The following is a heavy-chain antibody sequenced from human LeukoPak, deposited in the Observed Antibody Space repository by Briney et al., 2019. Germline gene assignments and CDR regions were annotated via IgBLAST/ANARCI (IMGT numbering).Heavy chain of an antibody. CDR3: ARVTTIFGVVDY. J-gene: IGHJ4*02. Sequence: SGTLSLTCAVYGGSFSGYYWSWIRQPAGKGLEWIGRIYSSGSTNYSPSLKSRVTMSVDTSKNQFSLKLSSVTAADTAVYYCARVTTIFGVVDYWGQGTLVTVSS. CDR1: GGSFSGYY. D-gene: IGHD3-3*01. CDR2: IYSSGST. V-gene: IGHV4-59*10.